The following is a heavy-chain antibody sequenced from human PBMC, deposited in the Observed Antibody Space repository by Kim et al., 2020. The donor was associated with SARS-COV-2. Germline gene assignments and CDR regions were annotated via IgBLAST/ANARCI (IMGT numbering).Heavy chain of an antibody. CDR1: GFTFGDYA. V-gene: IGHV3-9*01. CDR2: ISWNSGSI. CDR3: AKDSSAGVVVAATNFDY. J-gene: IGHJ4*02. Sequence: GGSLRLSCAASGFTFGDYAMHWVRQAPGKGLEWVSGISWNSGSIGYADSVKGRFTISRDNAKNSLYLQMNSLRAEDTALYYCAKDSSAGVVVAATNFDYWGQGTLVTVSS. D-gene: IGHD2-15*01.